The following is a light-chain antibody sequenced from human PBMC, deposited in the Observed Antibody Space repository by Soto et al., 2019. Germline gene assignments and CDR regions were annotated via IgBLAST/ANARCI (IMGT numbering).Light chain of an antibody. Sequence: EIVLTQSPDTLSLSPGERVTLSCRASQSVDSTYLAWYQQKPGQAPRLLIYGASSRATGIPDRFSGSGSGTDFTLTINRLEPEDFAVYYCQQYGNSPPKYTFGQGTKVDIK. CDR3: QQYGNSPPKYT. CDR1: QSVDSTY. J-gene: IGKJ2*01. V-gene: IGKV3-20*01. CDR2: GAS.